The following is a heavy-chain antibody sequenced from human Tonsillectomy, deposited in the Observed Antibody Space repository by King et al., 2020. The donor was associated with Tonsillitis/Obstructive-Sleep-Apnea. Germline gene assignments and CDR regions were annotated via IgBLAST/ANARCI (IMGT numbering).Heavy chain of an antibody. CDR2: IYYTGST. D-gene: IGHD3-3*01. Sequence: QLQESGPGLVKPSETLSLTCTVSGGSISSYYWSWIRQPPGKGLEWIGYIYYTGSTNYNPSLKSRVTISVDTSKNQFSLKLSSVTAADTAVYYYAREDFRVVLGGMDVWGQGTTVTVSS. V-gene: IGHV4-59*01. CDR1: GGSISSYY. CDR3: AREDFRVVLGGMDV. J-gene: IGHJ6*02.